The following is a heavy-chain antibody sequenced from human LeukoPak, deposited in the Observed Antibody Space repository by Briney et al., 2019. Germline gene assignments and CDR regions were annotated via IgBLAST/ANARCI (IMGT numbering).Heavy chain of an antibody. J-gene: IGHJ3*01. D-gene: IGHD4-23*01. CDR1: GYTLTNYG. CDR2: ICAYIGNT. Sequence: ASVKVSCKASGYTLTNYGISWVRQAPGQGLEWMGWICAYIGNTNYAQKFQGRVTVTTDTSTSTAYMELRSLRSDDTAVYYCARDMSTAVTPISYAFDVWGQGTMVTVSS. CDR3: ARDMSTAVTPISYAFDV. V-gene: IGHV1-18*01.